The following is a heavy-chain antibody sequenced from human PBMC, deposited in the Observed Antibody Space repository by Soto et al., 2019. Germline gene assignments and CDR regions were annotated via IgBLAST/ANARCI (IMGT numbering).Heavy chain of an antibody. CDR3: ARDRAGTLRGLADY. D-gene: IGHD6-19*01. CDR1: GFTFSSYG. CDR2: IWYDGSNK. V-gene: IGHV3-33*01. Sequence: QVQLVESGGGVVQPGRSLRLSCAASGFTFSSYGMHWVRQAPGKGLEWVAVIWYDGSNKYYADSVKGRFTISRDNSKNTLYLQMNSLRGEDTAVYYCARDRAGTLRGLADYWGQGTLVTVSS. J-gene: IGHJ4*02.